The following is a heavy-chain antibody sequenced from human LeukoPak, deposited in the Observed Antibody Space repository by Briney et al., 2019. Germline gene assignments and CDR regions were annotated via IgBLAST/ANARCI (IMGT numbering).Heavy chain of an antibody. CDR2: IYYSGST. CDR1: GGSISDYH. J-gene: IGHJ5*02. Sequence: PSETLSLTCTVSGGSISDYHWNWIRQPPGKTLEWSGSIYYSGSTSYNPSLKSRVTISVDTSKNQFSLNLHSVTAADTAVYYCARKVRSSLYNWFDPWGQGTLVTVSS. CDR3: ARKVRSSLYNWFDP. V-gene: IGHV4-59*08. D-gene: IGHD6-6*01.